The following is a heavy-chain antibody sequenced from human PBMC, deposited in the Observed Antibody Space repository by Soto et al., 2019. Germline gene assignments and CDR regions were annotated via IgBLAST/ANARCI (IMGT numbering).Heavy chain of an antibody. Sequence: QVQLQQWGAGLLKPSETLSLTCAVYGGSFRGYYWSWIRQPPGKGLEWIGEINHRGRTNYNPSLTSQVPISVNTSKKQFYQKLRAVTAEYTAVYYGARASPYQSLVVVARTFHYWFDPWGQGTLVTVSS. D-gene: IGHD2-15*01. CDR1: GGSFRGYY. V-gene: IGHV4-34*01. CDR3: ARASPYQSLVVVARTFHYWFDP. CDR2: INHRGRT. J-gene: IGHJ5*02.